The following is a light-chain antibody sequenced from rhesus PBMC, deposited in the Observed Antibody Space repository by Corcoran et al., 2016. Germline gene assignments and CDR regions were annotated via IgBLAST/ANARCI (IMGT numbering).Light chain of an antibody. Sequence: QVILTQSPATLSLSPGERATLSCRASQTVSGFLAWYQQKPGQAPRLLIYGASSRAIGIPDRFSGGGSGTDFTLTISSLEPEDVGVYHCYQHSSGYSFGQGTKVEIK. CDR1: QTVSGF. CDR3: YQHSSGYS. J-gene: IGKJ2*01. CDR2: GAS. V-gene: IGKV3-10*01.